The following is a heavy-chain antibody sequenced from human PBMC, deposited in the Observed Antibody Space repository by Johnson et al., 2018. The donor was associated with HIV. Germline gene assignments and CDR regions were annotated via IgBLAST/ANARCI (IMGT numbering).Heavy chain of an antibody. CDR3: AKARSLLDYGGFDAFDI. J-gene: IGHJ3*02. Sequence: QLQLVESGGGVVQPGRSLRLSCAASGFTFSSYGLHWVRQAPGKGLEWVAFIRYAGSNQYYADSVKCRSTISRDNSKNTLSLQMNSLRVEDTAMYYCAKARSLLDYGGFDAFDIWGQGTVVTVSS. D-gene: IGHD4-23*01. CDR2: IRYAGSNQ. CDR1: GFTFSSYG. V-gene: IGHV3-30*02.